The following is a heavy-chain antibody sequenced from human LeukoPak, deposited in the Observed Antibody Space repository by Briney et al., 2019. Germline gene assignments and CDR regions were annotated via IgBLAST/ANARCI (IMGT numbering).Heavy chain of an antibody. CDR1: GGSISSSSYY. CDR3: ARRANPTYYDYVWGIQYFDY. D-gene: IGHD3-16*01. J-gene: IGHJ4*02. V-gene: IGHV4-39*07. CDR2: IYYSGST. Sequence: SETLSLTCTVSGGSISSSSYYWGWIRQPPGKGLEWIGSIYYSGSTYYNPSLKSRVTISVDTSKNQFSLKLSSVTAADTAVYYCARRANPTYYDYVWGIQYFDYWGQGTLVTVSS.